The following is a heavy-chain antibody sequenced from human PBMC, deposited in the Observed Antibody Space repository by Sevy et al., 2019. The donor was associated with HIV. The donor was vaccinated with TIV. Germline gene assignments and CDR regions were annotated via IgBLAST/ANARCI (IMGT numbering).Heavy chain of an antibody. CDR2: ISSNNGNT. CDR3: ARRRPHDYYYFYMDV. Sequence: ASVKVSCKASGYTFTSFGISWVRQAPGQGFERIGWISSNNGNTKYAQKFQGRVTMTTETSTSTAYMELRNLRSDDTALYYCARRRPHDYYYFYMDVWGKGTTVTVSS. CDR1: GYTFTSFG. J-gene: IGHJ6*03. V-gene: IGHV1-18*01.